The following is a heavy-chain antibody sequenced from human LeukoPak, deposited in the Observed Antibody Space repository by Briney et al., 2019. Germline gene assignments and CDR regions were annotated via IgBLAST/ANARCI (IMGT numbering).Heavy chain of an antibody. J-gene: IGHJ3*02. D-gene: IGHD6-6*01. V-gene: IGHV5-51*01. CDR1: GYSFTSYW. CDR3: ATYSSSSLAFDI. Sequence: GESLKISCKGSGYSFTSYWIGWVRQMPGKGLEWMGIIYPGDSDTRYSPSFQVQVTIPADRSISTAYLQWSSLKATDTAMYYCATYSSSSLAFDIWGQGTMVTASS. CDR2: IYPGDSDT.